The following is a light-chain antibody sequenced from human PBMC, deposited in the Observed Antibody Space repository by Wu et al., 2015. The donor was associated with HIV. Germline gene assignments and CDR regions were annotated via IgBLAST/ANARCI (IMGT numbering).Light chain of an antibody. J-gene: IGKJ1*01. CDR1: QDISNY. Sequence: DIQMTQSPSSLSASVGDRISITCRASQDISNYLAWFQQKPGKVPRLLIYSASTLQSGVPSRFSGSGSGTDFTLTISSLQPEDVATYYCQKYNTAPWTFGQGTKGGNE. CDR2: SAS. CDR3: QKYNTAPWT. V-gene: IGKV1-27*01.